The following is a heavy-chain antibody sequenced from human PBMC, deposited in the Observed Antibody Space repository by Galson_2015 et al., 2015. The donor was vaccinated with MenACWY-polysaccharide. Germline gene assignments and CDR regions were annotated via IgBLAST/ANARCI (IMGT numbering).Heavy chain of an antibody. V-gene: IGHV6-1*01. D-gene: IGHD5-24*01. J-gene: IGHJ4*02. CDR1: GDSVSSHPAS. CDR3: ARDRGRHSHGPPYYFDF. Sequence: CAISGDSVSSHPASWNWIRQSPSRGLEWLGRTYYRSQWYTDYAVSVKSRTSINADASQNQFSLQLNSVTPDDTAVYYCARDRGRHSHGPPYYFDFWGQGTLVTVSS. CDR2: TYYRSQWYT.